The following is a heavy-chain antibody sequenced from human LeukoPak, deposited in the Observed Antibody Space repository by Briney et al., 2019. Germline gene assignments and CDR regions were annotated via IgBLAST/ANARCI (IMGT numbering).Heavy chain of an antibody. CDR1: GFTFSSYA. D-gene: IGHD3-22*01. V-gene: IGHV3-23*01. J-gene: IGHJ4*02. Sequence: PGGSLRLSCAASGFTFSSYAMSWVRQAPGKGLEWVSAISGSGGSTYYADSVKGRFTISRDNSKNTLYLQMNSLRAGDTAVYYCAKDLVRYDDVGTPDYWGQGTLVTVSS. CDR3: AKDLVRYDDVGTPDY. CDR2: ISGSGGST.